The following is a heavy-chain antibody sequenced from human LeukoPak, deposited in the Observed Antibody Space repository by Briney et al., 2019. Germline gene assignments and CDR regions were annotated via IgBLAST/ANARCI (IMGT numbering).Heavy chain of an antibody. Sequence: SQTLSLTCTFSGDSITTGGYYWSWLRQHPGKGLEWIGYIYYSGGTYYNPSLKSRVTISVDTSKSQFSLKLTSVTAADTAVYYCARGLGDKVDPWGQGTLVTVSS. CDR3: ARGLGDKVDP. CDR2: IYYSGGT. CDR1: GDSITTGGYY. J-gene: IGHJ5*02. D-gene: IGHD3-16*01. V-gene: IGHV4-31*03.